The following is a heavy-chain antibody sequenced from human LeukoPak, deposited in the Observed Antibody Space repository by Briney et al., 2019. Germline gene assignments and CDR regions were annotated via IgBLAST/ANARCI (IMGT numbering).Heavy chain of an antibody. CDR2: IYSGGST. CDR3: ARDGGGNAHSTFSLEY. J-gene: IGHJ4*02. V-gene: IGHV3-53*01. CDR1: GFTVSSNY. Sequence: GGPLRLSCAASGFTVSSNYMSWVRQAPGKGLEWVSVIYSGGSTYYADSVKGRFTISRDNSKNTLYLQMNSLRAEDTAVYYCARDGGGNAHSTFSLEYWGEGTLVTVSS. D-gene: IGHD2-15*01.